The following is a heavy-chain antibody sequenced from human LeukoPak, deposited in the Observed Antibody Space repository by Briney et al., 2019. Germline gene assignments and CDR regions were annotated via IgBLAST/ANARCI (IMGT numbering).Heavy chain of an antibody. CDR1: GGSFSGYY. CDR3: ARGRLGGSGSYYYNWFDP. V-gene: IGHV4-34*01. D-gene: IGHD3-10*01. CDR2: INHRGTT. Sequence: PSETLSLTCAVYGGSFSGYYWSWIRQPPGKGLEWIGEINHRGTTNYNPSLKSRITISLDTSKNHFSLRLSSVTAADTAVYYCARGRLGGSGSYYYNWFDPWGQGTLVTVSS. J-gene: IGHJ5*02.